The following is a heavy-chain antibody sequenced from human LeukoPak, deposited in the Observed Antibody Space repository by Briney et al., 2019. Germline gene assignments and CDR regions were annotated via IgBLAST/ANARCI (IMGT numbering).Heavy chain of an antibody. CDR3: ARVGYSGYDLDY. Sequence: ASVKVSCKASGYTFTGYYMHWVRQAPGQGLEWMGWINPNSGDTNYAQKFQGRVTMTRDTSISTAYMELSRLRSDDTAVYYCARVGYSGYDLDYWGQETLVTVSS. D-gene: IGHD5-12*01. CDR2: INPNSGDT. CDR1: GYTFTGYY. J-gene: IGHJ4*02. V-gene: IGHV1-2*02.